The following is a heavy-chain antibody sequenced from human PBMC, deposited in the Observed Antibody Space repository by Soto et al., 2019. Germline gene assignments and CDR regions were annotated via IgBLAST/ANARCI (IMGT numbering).Heavy chain of an antibody. CDR2: IYGGGTT. V-gene: IGHV3-53*01. CDR1: GFTVSSKY. Sequence: EVQLVESGGGLIQPGGSLRLSCAASGFTVSSKYMTWVRQAPGKGLEWVSVIYGGGTTYYADSVKGRFTISRDHSKNTLSRQMTRLSAEATAVYYWVHTTGWPGFDFWGQGTLVTVSS. J-gene: IGHJ4*02. CDR3: VHTTGWPGFDF. D-gene: IGHD6-19*01.